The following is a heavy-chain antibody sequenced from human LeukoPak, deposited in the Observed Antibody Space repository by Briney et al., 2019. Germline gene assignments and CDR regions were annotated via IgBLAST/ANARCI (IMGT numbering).Heavy chain of an antibody. CDR3: ARVWRRTAMVTYHYYGMDV. D-gene: IGHD5-18*01. Sequence: ASVKVSCKASGYTFTSYGISWVREGPGQGLEWMGWISAYNGNTNYAQKLRGRVTMTTDTSTSTAYMELRSLRSDDTAVYYCARVWRRTAMVTYHYYGMDVWGQGTTVTVS. CDR1: GYTFTSYG. V-gene: IGHV1-18*01. J-gene: IGHJ6*02. CDR2: ISAYNGNT.